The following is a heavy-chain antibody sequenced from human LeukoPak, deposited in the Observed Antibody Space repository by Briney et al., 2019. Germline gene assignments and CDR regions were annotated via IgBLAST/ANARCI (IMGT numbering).Heavy chain of an antibody. Sequence: ASVKVSCKASGYTFTSYGISWVRQASGQGLEWMGWISAYNGNTNYAQKLQGRVTMTTDTSTSTAYMELRSLRSDDTAVYYCAREGYYYDSSGYYPFDYWGQGTLVTVSS. J-gene: IGHJ4*02. D-gene: IGHD3-22*01. V-gene: IGHV1-18*01. CDR1: GYTFTSYG. CDR3: AREGYYYDSSGYYPFDY. CDR2: ISAYNGNT.